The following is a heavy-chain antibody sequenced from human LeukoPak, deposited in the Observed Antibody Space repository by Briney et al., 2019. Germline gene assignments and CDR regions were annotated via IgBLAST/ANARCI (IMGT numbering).Heavy chain of an antibody. CDR3: ARDSYYYDSSRYYSTCLDY. CDR2: IYNSGST. CDR1: GGSISSGGYS. Sequence: PSETLSLTCAVSGGSISSGGYSYNWIRQPPGKGLEWIGYIYNSGSTSYNPSLKSRVTISADTSKNQFSLKLSSVTAADTAVYFCARDSYYYDSSRYYSTCLDYWGQGTLVTVSS. V-gene: IGHV4-30-4*07. D-gene: IGHD3-22*01. J-gene: IGHJ4*02.